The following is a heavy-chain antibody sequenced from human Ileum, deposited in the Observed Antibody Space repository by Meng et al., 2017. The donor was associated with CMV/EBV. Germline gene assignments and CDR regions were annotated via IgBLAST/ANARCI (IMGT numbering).Heavy chain of an antibody. J-gene: IGHJ5*02. D-gene: IGHD2-2*01. CDR2: IYCNAAT. V-gene: IGHV2-5*01. Sequence: LTLCCTFSRFSPSTSGLGSGWVLHPPGGALGYLPLIYCNAATPYSPSLNSRLIITNDPSKNQVVLTLSHRDPVDSATYYCVHTNTLPWGQGTLVTVSS. CDR3: VHTNTLP. CDR1: RFSPSTSGLG.